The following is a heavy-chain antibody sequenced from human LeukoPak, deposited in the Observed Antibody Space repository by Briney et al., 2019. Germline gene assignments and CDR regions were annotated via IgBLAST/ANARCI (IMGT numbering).Heavy chain of an antibody. J-gene: IGHJ4*02. D-gene: IGHD6-13*01. CDR1: GYTFSAYY. V-gene: IGHV1-2*02. Sequence: ASVKVSCKASGYTFSAYYMHWVRQAPGQGLEWMGWMNPNSGDTNYAHKFQGRVTMTRDTSISTAYMDLSRLRADDTAVYYCARTVGSSWYPFDHWGQGTLVTVSS. CDR3: ARTVGSSWYPFDH. CDR2: MNPNSGDT.